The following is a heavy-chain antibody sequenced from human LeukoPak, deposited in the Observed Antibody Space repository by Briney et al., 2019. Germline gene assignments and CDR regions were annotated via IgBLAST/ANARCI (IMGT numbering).Heavy chain of an antibody. CDR3: ARDSSWSPYYYYGMDV. Sequence: SETLSLACTVSGGSISTYYWSWIRQPPGKGLEWIGYIYYSGSTNYNPSLKSRVTISVDTSKNQFSLKLSSVTAADTAVYYCARDSSWSPYYYYGMDVWGQGTTVTVSS. V-gene: IGHV4-59*01. CDR1: GGSISTYY. J-gene: IGHJ6*02. CDR2: IYYSGST. D-gene: IGHD6-13*01.